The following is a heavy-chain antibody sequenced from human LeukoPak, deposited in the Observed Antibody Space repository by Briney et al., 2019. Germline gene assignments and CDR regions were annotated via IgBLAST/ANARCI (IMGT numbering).Heavy chain of an antibody. CDR2: INAGNGNT. J-gene: IGHJ5*02. V-gene: IGHV1-3*01. D-gene: IGHD2-2*01. Sequence: GASVKVSCKASGYTFTSYAMHWVRQAPGQRLEWMGWINAGNGNTKYSQKFQGRVTITRDTSASTVYMELSSLRSEDTAVYYCARETEYCSSTSCPYNWFDPWGQGTLVTVSS. CDR3: ARETEYCSSTSCPYNWFDP. CDR1: GYTFTSYA.